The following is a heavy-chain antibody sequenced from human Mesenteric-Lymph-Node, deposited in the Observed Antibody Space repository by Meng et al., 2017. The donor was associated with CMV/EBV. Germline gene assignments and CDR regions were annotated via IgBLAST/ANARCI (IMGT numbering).Heavy chain of an antibody. CDR2: MNPNSGNT. CDR1: FTRYD. Sequence: FTRYDSTWVRQATGQGLEWMGWMNPNSGNTGYAQKFQGRVTMTRNTSISTAYMELSSLRSEDTAVYYCASIPAIYGSGSYYNNPSTWGQGTLVTVSS. D-gene: IGHD3-10*01. V-gene: IGHV1-8*01. CDR3: ASIPAIYGSGSYYNNPST. J-gene: IGHJ4*02.